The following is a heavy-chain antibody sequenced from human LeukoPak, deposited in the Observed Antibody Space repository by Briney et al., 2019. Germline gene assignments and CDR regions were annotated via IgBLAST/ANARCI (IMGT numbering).Heavy chain of an antibody. D-gene: IGHD5-12*01. CDR3: ANGYSGYDFGAFDI. CDR2: IHHDGSNK. J-gene: IGHJ3*02. Sequence: GGSLRLSCAASGFTFSSYGMHWVRQAPGKGLAWVTFIHHDGSNKYYADSVKGRFTISRDNSKNTLYLQMNSLRAEDTAVYYCANGYSGYDFGAFDIWGQGTMVTVSS. V-gene: IGHV3-30*02. CDR1: GFTFSSYG.